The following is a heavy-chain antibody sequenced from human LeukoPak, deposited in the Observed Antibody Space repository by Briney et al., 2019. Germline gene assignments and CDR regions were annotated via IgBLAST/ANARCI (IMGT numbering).Heavy chain of an antibody. Sequence: GGSLRLSCAASGFTVSSNYMSWVRQAPGKGLEWVSVIYSGGSTYYADSVMGRFTISRDNSKNTLYLQMNSLRAEDMAVYYCARDTARGRYYYYYMDVWGKGTTVTVSS. J-gene: IGHJ6*03. V-gene: IGHV3-53*01. CDR3: ARDTARGRYYYYYMDV. D-gene: IGHD5-18*01. CDR1: GFTVSSNY. CDR2: IYSGGST.